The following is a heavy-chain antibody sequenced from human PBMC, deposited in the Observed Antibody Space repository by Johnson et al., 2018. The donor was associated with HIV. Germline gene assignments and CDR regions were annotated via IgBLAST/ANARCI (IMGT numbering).Heavy chain of an antibody. Sequence: QVQLVESGGGVVQPGRSLRLSCAVSGFTFTSHGMHWVRQAPGKGLEWVAVISYDGSNKYYADSVKGRFTISRDNSKNTLYLQMSSLRTEDTAVYYCAKDAGIAVAEGALDIGGQGTMVTVSS. CDR2: ISYDGSNK. J-gene: IGHJ3*02. V-gene: IGHV3-30*18. CDR1: GFTFTSHG. CDR3: AKDAGIAVAEGALDI. D-gene: IGHD6-19*01.